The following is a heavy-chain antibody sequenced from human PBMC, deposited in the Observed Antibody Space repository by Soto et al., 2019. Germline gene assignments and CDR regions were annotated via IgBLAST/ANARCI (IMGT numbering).Heavy chain of an antibody. CDR1: GFTFSSYD. CDR3: ARAKTVTTTNLYYYYGMDV. D-gene: IGHD4-4*01. V-gene: IGHV3-13*01. Sequence: PGGSLRLSCAASGFTFSSYDMHWVRQATGKGLEWVSAIGTAGDTYYPGSVKGRFTISRENAKNSLYLQMNSLRAEDTAVYYCARAKTVTTTNLYYYYGMDVWGQGTTVTV. J-gene: IGHJ6*02. CDR2: IGTAGDT.